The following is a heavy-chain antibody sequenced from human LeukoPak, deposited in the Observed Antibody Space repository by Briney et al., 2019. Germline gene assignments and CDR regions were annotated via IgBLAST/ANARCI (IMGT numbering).Heavy chain of an antibody. CDR2: ISSSSSTI. V-gene: IGHV3-48*04. CDR1: GFTFSSYS. CDR3: ARDPGGDIVDNWYFDL. J-gene: IGHJ2*01. Sequence: PGGSLRLSCAASGFTFSSYSMNWVRQAPGKGLEWVSYISSSSSTIYYADSVKGRFTISRDNAKNSLYLQMNSLRAEDTAVYYCARDPGGDIVDNWYFDLWGRGTLVTVSS. D-gene: IGHD2-15*01.